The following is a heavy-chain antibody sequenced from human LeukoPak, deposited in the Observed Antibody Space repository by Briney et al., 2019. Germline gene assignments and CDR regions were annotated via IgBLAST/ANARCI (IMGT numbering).Heavy chain of an antibody. CDR2: INPSDGGT. Sequence: GASVKVSCKASGYTFTNYYLHWVRQAPGHGLEWMAIINPSDGGTYYEQKLQGRVTVTRDTSTSTVYMEPSSLRSEDTAVYYCARDTRTMTAVTRGQHYYYGLDVWGQGTTVTVSS. CDR3: ARDTRTMTAVTRGQHYYYGLDV. CDR1: GYTFTNYY. D-gene: IGHD4-17*01. V-gene: IGHV1-46*01. J-gene: IGHJ6*02.